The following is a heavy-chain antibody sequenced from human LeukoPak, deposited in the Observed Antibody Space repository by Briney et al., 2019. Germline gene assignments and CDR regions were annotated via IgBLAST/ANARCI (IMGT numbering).Heavy chain of an antibody. CDR3: ARGRENTMIVVVLDAFDI. V-gene: IGHV1-8*02. CDR1: GYTFATYG. Sequence: ASVKVSCKTSGYTFATYGITWVRQAPGQGLEWVGYITYNGNTDYAQNLQGRVTMTRNTSISTAYMELSSLRSEDTAVYYCARGRENTMIVVVLDAFDIWGQGTMVTVSS. D-gene: IGHD3-22*01. J-gene: IGHJ3*02. CDR2: ITYNGNT.